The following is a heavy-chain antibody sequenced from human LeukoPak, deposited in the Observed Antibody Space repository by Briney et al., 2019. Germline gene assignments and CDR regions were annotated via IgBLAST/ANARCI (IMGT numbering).Heavy chain of an antibody. CDR3: ARHTYFGGYSYGYIWYFDL. J-gene: IGHJ2*01. D-gene: IGHD5-18*01. CDR2: IYYSGST. V-gene: IGHV4-59*08. Sequence: SETLSLTCTVSGGSISSYYWSWIRQPPGKGLEWIGYIYYSGSTNYNPSLKSRVTISVDTSKNQFSLKLSSVTAADTAVYYCARHTYFGGYSYGYIWYFDLWGRGTLVTVSS. CDR1: GGSISSYY.